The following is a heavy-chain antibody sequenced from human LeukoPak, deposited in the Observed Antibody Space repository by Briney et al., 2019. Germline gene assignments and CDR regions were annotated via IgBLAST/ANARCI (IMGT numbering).Heavy chain of an antibody. D-gene: IGHD6-19*01. Sequence: QPGGSLRLSCAASGFIFRNYGMYWVRQAPEKGLEWVAVIWHDGSAEFYADSVKGRFSISRDDSKNTVYLQMNSLRVEDTALYYCARDSRGGWSGYFDLWGQGIVVTVSS. J-gene: IGHJ4*02. CDR3: ARDSRGGWSGYFDL. CDR1: GFIFRNYG. V-gene: IGHV3-33*07. CDR2: IWHDGSAE.